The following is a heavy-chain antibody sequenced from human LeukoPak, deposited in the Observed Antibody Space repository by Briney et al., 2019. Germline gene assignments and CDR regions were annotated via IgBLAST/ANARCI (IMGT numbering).Heavy chain of an antibody. CDR2: ISAYNGNT. CDR3: AGVDSYGLKPFDY. D-gene: IGHD5-18*01. Sequence: GASVKVSCKASGYTFTSYGISWVRQAPGQGLEWMGWISAYNGNTNYVQKLQGRVTMTTDTSTSTAYMELRSLSSDDTAVYYCAGVDSYGLKPFDYWGQGILVTVSS. J-gene: IGHJ4*02. CDR1: GYTFTSYG. V-gene: IGHV1-18*01.